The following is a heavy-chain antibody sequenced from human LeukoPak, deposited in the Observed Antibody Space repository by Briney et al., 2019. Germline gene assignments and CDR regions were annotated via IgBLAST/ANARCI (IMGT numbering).Heavy chain of an antibody. CDR2: IYHIGST. J-gene: IGHJ4*02. Sequence: SETLSLTCGVSGYSISRGYYWAWIRQPPGKGREWIGTIYHIGSTYYTPFLGSRGTISVDTSKNEFSLNLKSVTAADTAVYYCARAGWIITSGIDYWGQGALVTVSS. CDR1: GYSISRGYY. D-gene: IGHD3-10*01. CDR3: ARAGWIITSGIDY. V-gene: IGHV4-38-2*01.